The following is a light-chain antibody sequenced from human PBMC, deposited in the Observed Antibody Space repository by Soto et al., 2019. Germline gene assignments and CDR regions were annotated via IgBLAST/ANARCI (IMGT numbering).Light chain of an antibody. CDR3: QQYGSSRT. Sequence: EIVLTQSPGTLSLSPGERATLSCRASQSLSSYLAWYQQKPGQAPRLLIYGASSRATGIPDRFSGSGSGTDFTLTISRLEPEDFAVYYCQQYGSSRTFGQGTKVDIK. J-gene: IGKJ1*01. V-gene: IGKV3-20*01. CDR2: GAS. CDR1: QSLSSY.